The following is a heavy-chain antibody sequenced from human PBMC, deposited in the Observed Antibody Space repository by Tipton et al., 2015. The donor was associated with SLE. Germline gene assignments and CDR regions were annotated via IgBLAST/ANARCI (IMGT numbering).Heavy chain of an antibody. D-gene: IGHD6-19*01. J-gene: IGHJ5*02. V-gene: IGHV4-4*07. CDR3: ARYNSPSWFDP. Sequence: LRLSCTVSGGSISSEYWSWLRQPAGKGLEWIGRLNPSGGTNYNPSLKSRVTMSVDTSKKQFSLKLTAVTAADTAVYYCARYNSPSWFDPWGQGTLVTVSS. CDR1: GGSISSEY. CDR2: LNPSGGT.